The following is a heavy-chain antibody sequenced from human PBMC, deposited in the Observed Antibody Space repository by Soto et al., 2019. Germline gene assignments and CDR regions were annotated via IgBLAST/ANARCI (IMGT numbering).Heavy chain of an antibody. CDR1: GYTFTSYY. CDR2: INPSGGST. J-gene: IGHJ5*02. D-gene: IGHD6-13*01. V-gene: IGHV1-46*01. CDR3: ARDWRIAAAGTGWLDP. Sequence: QVQLVQSGAEVKKPGASVKVSCKASGYTFTSYYMHWVRQAPGQGLEWMGIINPSGGSTSYAQKFQSRVTMTRDSSTSTVYMELSRLRSEDTAVYYCARDWRIAAAGTGWLDPWGKGTLVTVSS.